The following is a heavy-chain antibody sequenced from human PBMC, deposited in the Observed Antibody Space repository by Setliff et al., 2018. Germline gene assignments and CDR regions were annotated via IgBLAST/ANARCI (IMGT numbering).Heavy chain of an antibody. V-gene: IGHV4-39*01. Sequence: SETLSLTCTVSGGSICSSSYYWGWIRQPPGKGLEWIGSIYYSGSTYYNPSLKSRVTISVDTSKNQFSLKLSSVTAADTAVYYCARQAPSSSWTYYYYYGMDVWGQGTTVTVSS. CDR3: ARQAPSSSWTYYYYYGMDV. CDR1: GGSICSSSYY. CDR2: IYYSGST. D-gene: IGHD6-13*01. J-gene: IGHJ6*02.